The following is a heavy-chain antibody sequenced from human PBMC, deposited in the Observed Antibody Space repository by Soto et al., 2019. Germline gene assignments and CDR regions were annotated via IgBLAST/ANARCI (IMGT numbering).Heavy chain of an antibody. CDR3: ARVRGNIVATGIFDH. CDR1: GGTFSSYA. Sequence: QVQLVQSGAEVKKPGSSVKVSCKASGGTFSSYAISWVRQAPGQGLEWMGGIIPIFGTANYAQKFQGRVTITADESTSTGYMELRSLRSEDTAVYYCARVRGNIVATGIFDHCGQGTLVTVSS. V-gene: IGHV1-69*01. CDR2: IIPIFGTA. J-gene: IGHJ4*02. D-gene: IGHD5-12*01.